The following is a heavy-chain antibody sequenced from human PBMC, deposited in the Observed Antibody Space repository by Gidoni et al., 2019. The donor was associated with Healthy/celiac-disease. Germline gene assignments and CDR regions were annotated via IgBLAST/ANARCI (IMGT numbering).Heavy chain of an antibody. CDR3: ARAPEKYYDILTGYFYESFTFDY. V-gene: IGHV1-69*06. CDR1: GGTFSSYA. Sequence: QVQLVQSGAEVKKPGSSVTVSCKASGGTFSSYAISWVRQAPGQGLEWMGGIIPIFGTANYAQKFQGRVTITADKSTSTAYMELSSLRSEDTAVYYCARAPEKYYDILTGYFYESFTFDYWGQGTLVTVSS. D-gene: IGHD3-9*01. J-gene: IGHJ4*02. CDR2: IIPIFGTA.